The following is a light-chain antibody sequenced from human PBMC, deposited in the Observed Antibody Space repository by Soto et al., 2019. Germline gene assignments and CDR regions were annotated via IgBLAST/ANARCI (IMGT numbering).Light chain of an antibody. CDR3: HQYSSSRRT. CDR2: AAS. Sequence: EIVLTQSPGTLSLSPGERATLSCRASQSVSSSYLAWYQQKPGQAPRLLIYAASSRATGIPDRFSGSGSGTDFTLTISRLEPEDFAVYYCHQYSSSRRTFGQGTKVDIK. CDR1: QSVSSSY. J-gene: IGKJ1*01. V-gene: IGKV3-20*01.